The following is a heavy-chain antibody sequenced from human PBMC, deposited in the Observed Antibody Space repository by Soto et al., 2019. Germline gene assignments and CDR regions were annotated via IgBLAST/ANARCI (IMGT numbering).Heavy chain of an antibody. D-gene: IGHD1-26*01. CDR2: IGTAGDT. CDR3: ARAASGSYSPFDY. V-gene: IGHV3-13*01. Sequence: EVQLVESGGGLVQPGGSLRLSCAASGFTFSSYDMHWVHQTTGKGLEWVSGIGTAGDTYYPGSVKGRFTISRDNAKNSLYLQMNSLSAGDTAVYYCARAASGSYSPFDYWGQGTLVTVSS. J-gene: IGHJ4*02. CDR1: GFTFSSYD.